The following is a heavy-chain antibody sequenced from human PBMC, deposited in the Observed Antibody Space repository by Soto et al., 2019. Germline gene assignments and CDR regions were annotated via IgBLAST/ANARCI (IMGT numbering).Heavy chain of an antibody. J-gene: IGHJ5*02. CDR3: ANTSIAPACANWFDP. D-gene: IGHD6-13*01. Sequence: PSQTLSLTCAISGDSVSSNSAAWNWIRQSPSRGLEWLGRTYYRSKWYNDYAVSVKSRITINPDTSKNQFSLQLNSVTPEDTAVYYCANTSIAPACANWFDPWGQGTMVTFSS. CDR2: TYYRSKWYN. V-gene: IGHV6-1*01. CDR1: GDSVSSNSAA.